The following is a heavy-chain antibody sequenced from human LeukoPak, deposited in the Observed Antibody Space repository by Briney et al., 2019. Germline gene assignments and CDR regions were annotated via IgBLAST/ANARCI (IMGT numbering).Heavy chain of an antibody. V-gene: IGHV1-18*01. D-gene: IGHD3-22*01. CDR1: GYTFTSYG. CDR2: ISAYNGNT. J-gene: IGHJ4*02. CDR3: ARARTDYYDSSGSDY. Sequence: ASVKVSCKASGYTFTSYGISWVRQAPGQGLEWMGWISAYNGNTNYAQKLQGRVTMTTDTSTSTAYMELRSLGSDDTAVYYCARARTDYYDSSGSDYWGQGTLVTVSS.